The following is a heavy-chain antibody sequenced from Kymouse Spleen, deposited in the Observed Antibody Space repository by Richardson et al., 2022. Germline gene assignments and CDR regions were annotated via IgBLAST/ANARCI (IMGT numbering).Heavy chain of an antibody. Sequence: EVQLVESGGGLVQPGRSLRLSCAASGFTFDDYAMHWVRQAPGKGLEWVSGISWNSGSIGYADSVKGRFTISRDNAKNSLYLQMNSLRAEDTALYYCAKDRGLGFDYWGQGTLVTVSS. CDR2: ISWNSGSI. J-gene: IGHJ4*02. CDR1: GFTFDDYA. CDR3: AKDRGLGFDY. V-gene: IGHV3-9*01. D-gene: IGHD7-27*02.